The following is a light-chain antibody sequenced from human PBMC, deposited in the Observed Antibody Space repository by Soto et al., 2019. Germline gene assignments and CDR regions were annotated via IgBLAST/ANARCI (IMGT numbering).Light chain of an antibody. CDR3: QHRLNWPLT. Sequence: EILLTQSPVTLSLSPGERAILSCRASQSVSTFFAWYQQKPGQAPRLLIYDASKRATGSPARFSGSGSGTDFTLTISRLEPEDFAVYYGQHRLNWPLTFGGGTTVELK. CDR1: QSVSTF. CDR2: DAS. V-gene: IGKV3-11*01. J-gene: IGKJ4*01.